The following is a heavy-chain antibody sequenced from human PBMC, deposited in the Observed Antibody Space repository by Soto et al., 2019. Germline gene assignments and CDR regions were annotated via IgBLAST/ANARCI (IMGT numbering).Heavy chain of an antibody. CDR2: INPNSGGT. D-gene: IGHD2-15*01. J-gene: IGHJ3*02. CDR1: GYTFTGYY. Sequence: ASVKVSCKASGYTFTGYYMHWVGQAPGQGLEWMGWINPNSGGTNYAQKFQGRVTMTRDTSISTAYMELSRLRSDDTAVYYCARVRGDCSGGSCHSKGSLGAFDIWGQGTMVTVSS. CDR3: ARVRGDCSGGSCHSKGSLGAFDI. V-gene: IGHV1-2*02.